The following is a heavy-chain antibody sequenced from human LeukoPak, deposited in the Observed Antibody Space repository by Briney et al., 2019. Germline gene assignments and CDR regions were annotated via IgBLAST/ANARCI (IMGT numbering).Heavy chain of an antibody. CDR1: GFIFSSYA. Sequence: GGSLRLSCAASGFIFSSYAMSWVRQAPGKGLEWVAAISETSANTYYADSVKGWFTISRDNSKNTLFLQIHSLRAEDTAIYYCGKETKGDFRFVTLDVWGKGTTVTVSS. V-gene: IGHV3-23*01. CDR3: GKETKGDFRFVTLDV. D-gene: IGHD3-10*01. CDR2: ISETSANT. J-gene: IGHJ6*04.